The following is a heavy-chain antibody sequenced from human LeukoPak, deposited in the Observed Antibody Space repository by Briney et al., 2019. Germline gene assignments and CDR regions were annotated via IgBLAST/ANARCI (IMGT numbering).Heavy chain of an antibody. D-gene: IGHD5-18*01. CDR1: GYTFTGYY. Sequence: ASVKVSCKASGYTFTGYYMHWVRQAPGQGLEWMGWINPNSGGTNYAQKFQGRVTMTRGTPISTAYMELSRLRSDDTAVYYCARARGYSYGTFDYWGQGTLVTVSS. V-gene: IGHV1-2*02. J-gene: IGHJ4*02. CDR2: INPNSGGT. CDR3: ARARGYSYGTFDY.